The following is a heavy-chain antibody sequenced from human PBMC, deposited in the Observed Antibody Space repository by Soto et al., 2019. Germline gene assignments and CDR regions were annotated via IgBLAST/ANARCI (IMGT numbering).Heavy chain of an antibody. Sequence: KTSETLSLTXTVSGGSISGYYWSWIRQPPGKGLEWIGYIYYSGSTNYNPSLKSRVTISVDTSNNQFSLKLSSVTAADTAVYYCARVTESHFNYYDRSGYYYLFDYWGQGTLVTVSS. V-gene: IGHV4-59*01. CDR1: GGSISGYY. CDR2: IYYSGST. CDR3: ARVTESHFNYYDRSGYYYLFDY. D-gene: IGHD3-22*01. J-gene: IGHJ4*02.